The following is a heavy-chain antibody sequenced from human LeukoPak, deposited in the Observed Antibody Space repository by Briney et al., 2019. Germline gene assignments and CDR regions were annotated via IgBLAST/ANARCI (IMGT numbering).Heavy chain of an antibody. V-gene: IGHV1-8*01. CDR1: GYTFTGYD. D-gene: IGHD6-13*01. CDR2: MNPNSGNT. Sequence: ASVKVSCKASGYTFTGYDINWVRQATGQGLEWMGWMNPNSGNTGYAQKFQGRVTMTRDTSISTAYMELSRLRSDDTAVYYCARDPDIAAAEGDYWGQGTLVTVSS. J-gene: IGHJ4*02. CDR3: ARDPDIAAAEGDY.